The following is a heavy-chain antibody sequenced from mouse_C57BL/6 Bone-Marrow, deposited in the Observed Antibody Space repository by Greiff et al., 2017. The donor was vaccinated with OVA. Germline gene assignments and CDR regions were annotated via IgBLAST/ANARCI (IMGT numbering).Heavy chain of an antibody. CDR1: GFTFSDYG. CDR3: ARLYYYAMDY. CDR2: ISSGSSTI. Sequence: EVQRVESGGGLVKPGGSLKLSCAASGFTFSDYGMHWVRQAPEKGLEWVAYISSGSSTIYYADTVKGRFTISRDNAKNTLFLQMTSLRSEETAMYYCARLYYYAMDYWGQGTSVTVSS. J-gene: IGHJ4*01. V-gene: IGHV5-17*01.